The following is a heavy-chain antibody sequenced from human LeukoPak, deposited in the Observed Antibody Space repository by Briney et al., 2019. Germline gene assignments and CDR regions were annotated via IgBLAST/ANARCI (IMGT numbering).Heavy chain of an antibody. CDR1: GGTFISYA. CDR3: ARIVYSGYDLDSPVDY. Sequence: SVKVSCKASGGTFISYAISSVRQAPGQGREWMGRIIPMLGIANYGQKFQRRVTITADKSTSTAYMELSSLTSEDTAVYCCARIVYSGYDLDSPVDYWGQGTLVTVSS. V-gene: IGHV1-69*04. J-gene: IGHJ4*02. CDR2: IIPMLGIA. D-gene: IGHD5-12*01.